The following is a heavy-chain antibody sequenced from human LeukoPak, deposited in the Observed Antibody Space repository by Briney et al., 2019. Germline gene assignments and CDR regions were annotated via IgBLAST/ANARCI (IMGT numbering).Heavy chain of an antibody. V-gene: IGHV1-18*04. D-gene: IGHD2-2*01. CDR3: ARANIVVVPAATGAYYYGMDV. J-gene: IGHJ6*02. CDR2: ISGHNGHT. CDR1: GYTFTSYG. Sequence: ASVKVSCKASGYTFTSYGINWVRQAPGQGLEWMGWISGHNGHTNYVQKMQGRVTMTTDTSTNTAYMELRNLTSDDTAVYYCARANIVVVPAATGAYYYGMDVWGQGTTVTVSS.